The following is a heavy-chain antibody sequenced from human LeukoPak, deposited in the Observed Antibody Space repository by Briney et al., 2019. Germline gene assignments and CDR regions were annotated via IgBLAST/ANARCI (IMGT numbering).Heavy chain of an antibody. CDR1: GYTFTSYY. Sequence: GASVKVSCKASGYTFTSYYMHWVRQAPGQGLEWMGIINPSGGSTSYAQKFQGRVTMTRDTSTSTVYMELSSLRSKDTAVYYCARDQSYYGSGSYYFSAPARWGLDYWGQGTLVTVSS. CDR2: INPSGGST. D-gene: IGHD3-10*01. V-gene: IGHV1-46*01. CDR3: ARDQSYYGSGSYYFSAPARWGLDY. J-gene: IGHJ4*02.